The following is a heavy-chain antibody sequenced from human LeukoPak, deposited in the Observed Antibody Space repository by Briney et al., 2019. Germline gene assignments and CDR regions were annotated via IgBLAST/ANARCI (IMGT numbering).Heavy chain of an antibody. V-gene: IGHV4-59*01. CDR2: IYYSGST. CDR3: ARRAITIFGVVIGWFDP. Sequence: SETLSLTCTVSGGSISSYYWSWIRQPPGKGLEWIGYIYYSGSTNYNPSLKSRVTISVDTSKNQFSLKLSSVTAADTAVYYCARRAITIFGVVIGWFDPWGQGTLVTVSS. D-gene: IGHD3-3*01. J-gene: IGHJ5*02. CDR1: GGSISSYY.